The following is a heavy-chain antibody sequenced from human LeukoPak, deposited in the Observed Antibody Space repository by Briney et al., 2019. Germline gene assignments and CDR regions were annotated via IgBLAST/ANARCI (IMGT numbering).Heavy chain of an antibody. Sequence: GGSLRLSCAASGFIFTNYWMSWVRQAPGKGLEWVANIDEDGSHRYYVDSVKGRFTISRDNAKNSLVLEMSSLRAEDTAVYYCARDSPYDSSGYYHPDVWGQGTTVTVSS. V-gene: IGHV3-7*01. J-gene: IGHJ6*02. CDR1: GFIFTNYW. CDR2: IDEDGSHR. D-gene: IGHD3-22*01. CDR3: ARDSPYDSSGYYHPDV.